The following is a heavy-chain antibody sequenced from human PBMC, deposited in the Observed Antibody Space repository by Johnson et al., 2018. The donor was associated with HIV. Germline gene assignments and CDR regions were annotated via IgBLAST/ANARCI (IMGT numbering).Heavy chain of an antibody. Sequence: QVQLVESGGGVVQPGRSLRLSCAASGFTFSTYGMHWVRQAPGKGLEWVAVIWYDGSKKYYVESVQGRFTISRDNSKNTLYLQMNSLRAEDTAVYYWAKSRTSGTGDAFDIWGQGTMVTVSS. CDR1: GFTFSTYG. CDR3: AKSRTSGTGDAFDI. V-gene: IGHV3-33*06. D-gene: IGHD1-14*01. CDR2: IWYDGSKK. J-gene: IGHJ3*02.